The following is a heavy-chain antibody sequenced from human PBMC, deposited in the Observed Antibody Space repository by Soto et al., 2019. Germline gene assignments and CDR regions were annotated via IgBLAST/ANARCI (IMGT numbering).Heavy chain of an antibody. CDR2: ISSSSSTI. CDR3: ARDRKGYSDSWGGFDS. D-gene: IGHD4-17*01. Sequence: EVQLVESGGGLVQPGGSLRLSCAASGFTFSSYSMNWVRQAPGKGLEWVSYISSSSSTIYYADSVKGRFTISRDKAKNSLYLQINSLRDEDTAVYYCARDRKGYSDSWGGFDSWGQGTLVTVSS. J-gene: IGHJ4*02. CDR1: GFTFSSYS. V-gene: IGHV3-48*02.